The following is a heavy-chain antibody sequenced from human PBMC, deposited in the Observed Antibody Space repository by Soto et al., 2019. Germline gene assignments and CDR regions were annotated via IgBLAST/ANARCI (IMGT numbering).Heavy chain of an antibody. V-gene: IGHV4-30-4*01. D-gene: IGHD2-2*01. CDR2: IYYSGST. J-gene: IGHJ5*02. CDR1: GGSISSGDYY. CDR3: ARAHQLLPNWFDP. Sequence: SETLSLTCTVSGGSISSGDYYWSWIRQPPGKGLEWIGYIYYSGSTYYNPSLKSRVTISVDTSKNQFSLKLSSVTAADTAVYYCARAHQLLPNWFDPWGQGTLVTVSS.